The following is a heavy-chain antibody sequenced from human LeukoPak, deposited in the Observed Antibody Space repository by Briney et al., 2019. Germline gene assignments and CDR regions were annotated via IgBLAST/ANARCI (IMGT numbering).Heavy chain of an antibody. CDR3: ARHSGYYYARDAFDI. V-gene: IGHV4-39*01. J-gene: IGHJ3*02. CDR1: GGSISSSNYC. Sequence: PSETLSLTCIVSGGSISSSNYCWGWIRQSPGKGLEWIGSIYSRGSTYYNPSLKSRVIVSSDMSKNQFSLKLSSVTAADTAVYYCARHSGYYYARDAFDIWGQGTLVTVSS. D-gene: IGHD3-22*01. CDR2: IYSRGST.